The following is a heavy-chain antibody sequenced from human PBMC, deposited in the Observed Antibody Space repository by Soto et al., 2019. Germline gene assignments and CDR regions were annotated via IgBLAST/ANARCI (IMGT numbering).Heavy chain of an antibody. D-gene: IGHD3-10*01. CDR2: INPNGGST. J-gene: IGHJ5*02. V-gene: IGHV1-46*01. Sequence: ASVKVSCKAPGDTFTSYYMHWVRQAPGHGLEWMGVINPNGGSTRFAQKFQGRVTMTSDTSTSTVYMELRGLKSEDTEVYYCARSSRGVFGTIIEGTNCFAPCGQGTLVTVSS. CDR1: GDTFTSYY. CDR3: ARSSRGVFGTIIEGTNCFAP.